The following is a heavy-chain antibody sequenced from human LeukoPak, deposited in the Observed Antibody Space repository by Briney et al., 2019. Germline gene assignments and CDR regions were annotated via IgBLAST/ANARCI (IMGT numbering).Heavy chain of an antibody. Sequence: ESSETLSLTCAVSGGSISSGVYSWSWIRQPPGKGLEWIGYIYYSGSTYYNPSLKSRVTISVDTSKNQFSLKLSSVTAADTAVYYCARELHYYDSSGYYAPYYFDYWGQGTLVTVSS. CDR2: IYYSGST. CDR1: GGSISSGVYS. D-gene: IGHD3-22*01. J-gene: IGHJ4*02. V-gene: IGHV4-30-4*07. CDR3: ARELHYYDSSGYYAPYYFDY.